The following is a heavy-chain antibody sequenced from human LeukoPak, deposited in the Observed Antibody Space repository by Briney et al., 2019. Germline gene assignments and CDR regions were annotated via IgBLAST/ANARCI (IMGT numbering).Heavy chain of an antibody. J-gene: IGHJ6*03. V-gene: IGHV3-9*01. CDR1: GFTFDDYA. CDR3: AKDLYPGIAAAAPNYLEV. Sequence: PGRSLRLSCAASGFTFDDYAMHWVRQAPGKGLEWVSGISWNSGSIGYADSVKGRFTISRDNAKNSLYLQMNSLRAEDTALYYCAKDLYPGIAAAAPNYLEVGGKGTTVTVSS. D-gene: IGHD6-13*01. CDR2: ISWNSGSI.